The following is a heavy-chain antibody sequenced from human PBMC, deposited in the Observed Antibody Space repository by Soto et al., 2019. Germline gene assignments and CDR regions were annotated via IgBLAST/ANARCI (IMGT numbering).Heavy chain of an antibody. CDR1: GYTFTSYD. CDR3: ARGVQWLVPVDY. V-gene: IGHV1-8*01. Sequence: ASVKVSCKASGYTFTSYDINWVRQATGQGLEWMGWMNPNSGNTGYAQKFQGRVTMTRNTSISTAYMELSSLRSEDTAVYYCARGVQWLVPVDYWGQGTLVTVSS. D-gene: IGHD6-19*01. CDR2: MNPNSGNT. J-gene: IGHJ4*02.